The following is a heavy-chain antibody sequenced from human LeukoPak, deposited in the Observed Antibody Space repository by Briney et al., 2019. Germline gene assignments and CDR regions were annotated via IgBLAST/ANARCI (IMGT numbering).Heavy chain of an antibody. CDR2: ISSGGSYI. V-gene: IGHV3-21*01. CDR1: GFTFSSYW. D-gene: IGHD1-1*01. Sequence: GGSLRLSCAASGFTFSSYWMSWVRQAPGKGLEWVSSISSGGSYIYYADSVKGRFTISRDNAKNSLFLQMNSLRAEDTAVYYCATVRLDPDYWGQGALVTVSS. CDR3: ATVRLDPDY. J-gene: IGHJ4*02.